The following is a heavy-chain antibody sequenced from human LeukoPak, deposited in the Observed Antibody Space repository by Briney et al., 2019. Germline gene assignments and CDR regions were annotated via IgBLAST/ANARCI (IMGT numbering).Heavy chain of an antibody. CDR3: AKSGYSSSWSNAAVYNWFDP. J-gene: IGHJ5*02. CDR1: GFTFSSYA. CDR2: ISGSGGST. V-gene: IGHV3-23*01. D-gene: IGHD6-13*01. Sequence: GGSLRLACAASGFTFSSYAMSWVRQAPGKGLEWVSAISGSGGSTYYADSVKGRFTISRDNSKNTLYLQMNSLRAEDTAVYYCAKSGYSSSWSNAAVYNWFDPWGQGTLVTVSS.